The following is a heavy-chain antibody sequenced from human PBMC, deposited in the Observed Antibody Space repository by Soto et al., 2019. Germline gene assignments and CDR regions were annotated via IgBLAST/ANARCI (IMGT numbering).Heavy chain of an antibody. CDR2: ITTRSGAA. V-gene: IGHV1-69*01. J-gene: IGHJ5*02. CDR3: AGSRGYNYASPWFAP. Sequence: QLQLVQSGAEVKRPGSSVKVSCKASGGSFSDYAINWLRQVPGEGLEWIGGITTRSGAAEYAQKFQGRVTITADVRSTTAYMELSRLRSEDTALYYCAGSRGYNYASPWFAPWGQGTLVSVSS. CDR1: GGSFSDYA. D-gene: IGHD5-18*01.